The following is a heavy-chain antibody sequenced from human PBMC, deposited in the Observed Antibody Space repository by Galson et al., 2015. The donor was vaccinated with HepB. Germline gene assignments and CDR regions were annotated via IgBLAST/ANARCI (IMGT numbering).Heavy chain of an antibody. V-gene: IGHV7-4-1*02. CDR1: GYTLTELS. Sequence: SVKVSCKVSGYTLTELSMHWVRQAPGQGLEWMGWINTNTGNPTYAQGFTGRFVFSLDTSVSTAYLQISSLKAEDTAVYYCARFDLDTAAAGPFDPWGQGTLVTVS. CDR3: ARFDLDTAAAGPFDP. D-gene: IGHD6-13*01. CDR2: INTNTGNP. J-gene: IGHJ5*02.